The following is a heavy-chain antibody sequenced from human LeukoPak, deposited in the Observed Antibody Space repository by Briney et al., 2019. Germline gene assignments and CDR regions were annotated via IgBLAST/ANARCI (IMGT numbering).Heavy chain of an antibody. CDR2: ISGSGGST. J-gene: IGHJ4*02. V-gene: IGHV3-23*01. Sequence: GRSLRLSCAASGFTFSSYAMSWVRQAPGKGLEWVSAISGSGGSTYYADSVKGRFTISRDNSKNTLYLQMNSLRAEDTAVYYCAKDHDDFWSGSSPGYWGQGTLVTVSS. CDR1: GFTFSSYA. D-gene: IGHD3-3*01. CDR3: AKDHDDFWSGSSPGY.